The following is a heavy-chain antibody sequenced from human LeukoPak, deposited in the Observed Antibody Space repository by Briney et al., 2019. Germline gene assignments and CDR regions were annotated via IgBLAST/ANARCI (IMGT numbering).Heavy chain of an antibody. CDR3: ASKSIIDGWFDP. D-gene: IGHD5-24*01. CDR2: IYHSGST. V-gene: IGHV4-30-2*01. J-gene: IGHJ5*02. CDR1: GGSISSGGYS. Sequence: SETLSLTCAVSGGSISSGGYSWSWIRQPPGKGLEWIGYIYHSGSTYYNPSLKSRVTISVDRSKNQFSLKLSSVTAADTAAYYCASKSIIDGWFDPWGQGTLVTVSS.